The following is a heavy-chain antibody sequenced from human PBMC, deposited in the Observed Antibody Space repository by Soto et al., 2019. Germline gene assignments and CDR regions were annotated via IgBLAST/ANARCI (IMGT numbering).Heavy chain of an antibody. V-gene: IGHV3-23*01. Sequence: EVQLLESGGGLVRPGGSLRLSCAASGFIFSSYAMTWVRQAPGKGLEWVSTIRSSGGSTYYADSVKGRFSISRDNTRSTQYLQMNSLRAEDTAVYYCAKYSDSSGDYYYGLDVWGQETTVTVFS. CDR3: AKYSDSSGDYYYGLDV. D-gene: IGHD6-6*01. CDR2: IRSSGGST. CDR1: GFIFSSYA. J-gene: IGHJ6*02.